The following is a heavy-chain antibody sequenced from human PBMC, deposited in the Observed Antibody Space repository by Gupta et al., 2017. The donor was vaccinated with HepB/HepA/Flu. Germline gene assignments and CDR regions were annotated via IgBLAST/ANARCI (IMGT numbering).Heavy chain of an antibody. CDR3: ARSVGPTPDYYSYHSMDV. V-gene: IGHV3-74*01. D-gene: IGHD3-16*01. CDR1: GFIFTRYW. J-gene: IGHJ6*02. Sequence: EVQLVESGGDLVQPGGSLRLSCEASGFIFTRYWMHGVRQAPGEGLQWVSRITSDGSGVVIAESVQGRFTISRDNTRNTLYLQMNSLRPEDTAVYYCARSVGPTPDYYSYHSMDVWGQGTTVTVSS. CDR2: ITSDGSGV.